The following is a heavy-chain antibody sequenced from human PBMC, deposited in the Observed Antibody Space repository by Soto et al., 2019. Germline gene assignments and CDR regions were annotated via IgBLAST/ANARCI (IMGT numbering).Heavy chain of an antibody. D-gene: IGHD3-10*01. J-gene: IGHJ4*02. V-gene: IGHV3-23*01. CDR1: GFSFRNYX. CDR3: ANGRATYGLLTHDY. CDR2: LTGSSSNI. Sequence: EVQLLESGGGLVQPGGSLRLSCAASGFSFRNYXMSWVRQAPGKGLEWISTLTGSSSNIYYADSVKGRFAISRDNSRNTLYLQMNSLTAEDTAVYYCANGRATYGLLTHDYWGQGTLVTVSS.